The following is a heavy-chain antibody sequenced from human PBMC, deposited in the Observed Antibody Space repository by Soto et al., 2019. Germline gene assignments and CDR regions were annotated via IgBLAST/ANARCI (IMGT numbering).Heavy chain of an antibody. CDR3: ARGIAYYDFWSGFVY. CDR1: GFTFSRYA. J-gene: IGHJ4*02. Sequence: QVQLVESGGGVVQPGSSLRLSCAASGFTFSRYAMHWVRQAPGMGLEWVAVTSYDESNKYYADSVKGRFTISRDNSKNTLSLQMNSLRPADTAVYYCARGIAYYDFWSGFVYWGQGTLITVSS. D-gene: IGHD3-3*01. CDR2: TSYDESNK. V-gene: IGHV3-30-3*01.